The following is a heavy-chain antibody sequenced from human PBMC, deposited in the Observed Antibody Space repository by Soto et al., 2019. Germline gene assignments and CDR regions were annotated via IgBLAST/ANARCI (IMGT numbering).Heavy chain of an antibody. CDR2: IYSSGST. J-gene: IGHJ4*02. Sequence: SETLSLTCTASAGSMSTYYWNWIRQPPGKGLEWIGYIYSSGSTNYNPSLKSRVAISIDTSKKLLSLNLTSVTAADTAVYYCASAFAGWPPDSLGQGTLVT. CDR3: ASAFAGWPPDS. D-gene: IGHD6-19*01. CDR1: AGSMSTYY. V-gene: IGHV4-59*01.